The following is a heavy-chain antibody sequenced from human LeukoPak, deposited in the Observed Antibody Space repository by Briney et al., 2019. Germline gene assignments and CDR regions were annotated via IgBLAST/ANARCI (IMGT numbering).Heavy chain of an antibody. CDR2: ISSSSSTI. Sequence: PGGSLRLSCAASGFPFTSYSMNWVRQAPGKGLEWVSYISSSSSTIYYADSVKGRFTISRDNAKNSLYLQMNSLRAEDTAVYYCARADDYVWGSYRYGPFDYWGQGTLVPASS. CDR1: GFPFTSYS. J-gene: IGHJ4*02. D-gene: IGHD3-16*02. V-gene: IGHV3-48*04. CDR3: ARADDYVWGSYRYGPFDY.